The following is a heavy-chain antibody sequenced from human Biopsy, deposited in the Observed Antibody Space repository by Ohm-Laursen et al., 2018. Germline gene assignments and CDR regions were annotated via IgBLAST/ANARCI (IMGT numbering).Heavy chain of an antibody. V-gene: IGHV3-23*01. CDR3: PRSLSGDYVYDAFDI. Sequence: SLRLSCTPSGFTFSSYAMTGFRQAPGQGLEWVATISGNSDIIYDTDSVKRRFTISRDNSKNMLYLQMNSLTDDDAADYYCPRSLSGDYVYDAFDIWGQGTMVTVSS. D-gene: IGHD3-16*01. CDR2: ISGNSDII. J-gene: IGHJ3*02. CDR1: GFTFSSYA.